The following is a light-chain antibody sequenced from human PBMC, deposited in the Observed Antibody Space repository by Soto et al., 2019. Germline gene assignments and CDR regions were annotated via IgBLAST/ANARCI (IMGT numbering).Light chain of an antibody. CDR2: DAS. V-gene: IGKV3-11*01. CDR3: QQRSNWPPWT. J-gene: IGKJ1*01. Sequence: IVLTQSPDTLSLSPGERATLSCRASQSVSSNYLAWYQQKLGQAPRLLIYDASNRATGIPARFSGSGSGTDFTLTISSLEPEDFAVYYCQQRSNWPPWTFGQGTKVDIK. CDR1: QSVSSNY.